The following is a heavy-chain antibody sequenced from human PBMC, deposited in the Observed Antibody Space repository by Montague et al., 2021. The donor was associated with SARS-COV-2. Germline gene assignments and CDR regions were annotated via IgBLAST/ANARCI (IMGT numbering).Heavy chain of an antibody. CDR3: AREGVAATTNDAFDI. CDR1: GGSFSGYY. CDR2: INHSGST. Sequence: SETLSLTCAVYGGSFSGYYWSWIRQPPGKGLEWIGEINHSGSTNYNPSLKSRVTISVDTSKNQFSLKLSSVTAADTAVYYCAREGVAATTNDAFDIWGQGTLVTVSS. V-gene: IGHV4-34*01. J-gene: IGHJ3*02. D-gene: IGHD2-15*01.